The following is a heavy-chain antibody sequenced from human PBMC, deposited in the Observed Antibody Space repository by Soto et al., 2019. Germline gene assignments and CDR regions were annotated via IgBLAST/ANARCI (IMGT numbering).Heavy chain of an antibody. J-gene: IGHJ6*02. CDR1: GDSFNSYA. D-gene: IGHD2-2*01. CDR3: ARVGYCNTTNCLFYYYHYGMDV. V-gene: IGHV1-69*01. Sequence: QVQLVQSGAEVKKPGSSVKVSCKASGDSFNSYAMSWVRQAPGQGLEWMGGIIPIFHTANHAQKFQARVTMTADESASTAYMELSGLRSEDTAVYYCARVGYCNTTNCLFYYYHYGMDVWGQGTTVTVS. CDR2: IIPIFHTA.